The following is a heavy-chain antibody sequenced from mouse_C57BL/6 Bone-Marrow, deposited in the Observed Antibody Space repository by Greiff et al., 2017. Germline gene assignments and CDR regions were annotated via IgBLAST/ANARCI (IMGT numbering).Heavy chain of an antibody. CDR3: ERRYYGSSEYYYAMDY. V-gene: IGHV1-64*01. CDR1: GYTFTSYW. D-gene: IGHD1-1*01. CDR2: IHPNSGST. J-gene: IGHJ4*01. Sequence: VQLQQPGAELVKPGASVKLSCKASGYTFTSYWMHWVKQRPGQGLEWIGMIHPNSGSTNYNEKFKSKATLTVDKSSSTAYMQLSSLTSEDSAVYYCERRYYGSSEYYYAMDYGGQGTSVTVSS.